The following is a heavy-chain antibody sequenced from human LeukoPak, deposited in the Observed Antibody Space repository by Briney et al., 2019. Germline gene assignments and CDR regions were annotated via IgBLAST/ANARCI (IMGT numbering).Heavy chain of an antibody. Sequence: PSETLSLTCAVYGGSFSGYYWSWIRQPPGKGLEWIGEINHSGSTNYNASLKSRVTISVDTSKNQFSLKLSSVTAADTAVYYCARGRAMVTWGQGTLVTVSS. CDR2: INHSGST. D-gene: IGHD5-18*01. V-gene: IGHV4-34*01. J-gene: IGHJ4*02. CDR1: GGSFSGYY. CDR3: ARGRAMVT.